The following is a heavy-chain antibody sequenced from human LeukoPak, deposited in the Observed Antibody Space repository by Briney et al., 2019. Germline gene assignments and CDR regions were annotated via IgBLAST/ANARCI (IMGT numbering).Heavy chain of an antibody. V-gene: IGHV3-74*01. CDR3: ASSYNYGFPY. J-gene: IGHJ4*02. CDR2: INSDGSST. CDR1: GFTFSTYW. Sequence: PGGSLRLSCAASGFTFSTYWMLWVRQAPGKGLVWVSRINSDGSSTTYADSVKGRFTVSRDNAKSTLYLQMNSLRVEDTAVYYCASSYNYGFPYWGQGTLVTVSS. D-gene: IGHD1-20*01.